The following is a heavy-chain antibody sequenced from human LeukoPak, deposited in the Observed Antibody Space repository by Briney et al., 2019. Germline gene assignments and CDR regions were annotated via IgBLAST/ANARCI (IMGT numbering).Heavy chain of an antibody. V-gene: IGHV3-21*01. Sequence: GGSLRLFCAASGFTFSSYSMNWVRQAPGKGLEWVSSISSSSSYIYYADSVKGRFTISRDNAKNSLYLQMNSLRAEDTAVYYCARAQGIAVAGTVYWGQGTLVTVSS. CDR3: ARAQGIAVAGTVY. CDR1: GFTFSSYS. D-gene: IGHD6-19*01. J-gene: IGHJ4*02. CDR2: ISSSSSYI.